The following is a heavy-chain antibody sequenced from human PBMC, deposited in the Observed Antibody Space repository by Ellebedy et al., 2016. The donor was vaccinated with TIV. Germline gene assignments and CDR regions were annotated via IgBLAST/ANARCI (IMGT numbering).Heavy chain of an antibody. CDR1: GYTFTGYY. V-gene: IGHV1-2*02. CDR3: ARGHTYYYDSSGYSY. D-gene: IGHD3-22*01. J-gene: IGHJ4*02. Sequence: AASVKVSCKASGYTFTGYYMHWVRQAPGQGLEWMGWINPNSGGTNYAQKFQGRVTMTTDTSTSTAYMELRSLRSDDTAVYYCARGHTYYYDSSGYSYWGQGTLVTVSS. CDR2: INPNSGGT.